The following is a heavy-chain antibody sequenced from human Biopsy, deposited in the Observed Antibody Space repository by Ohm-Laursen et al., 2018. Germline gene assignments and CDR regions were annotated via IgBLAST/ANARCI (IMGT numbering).Heavy chain of an antibody. CDR1: GGSIGGSGDY. Sequence: SETLSLTCSVSGGSIGGSGDYWSWIRQPPGRGLEWVGSIYYSGSTNYNPSLKSRVTISADTSKSQMSLHLTSVTAADTAVYYCASRGLVMASDYYFDDWGQGTLVTVSS. CDR2: IYYSGST. V-gene: IGHV4-61*05. J-gene: IGHJ4*02. D-gene: IGHD3/OR15-3a*01. CDR3: ASRGLVMASDYYFDD.